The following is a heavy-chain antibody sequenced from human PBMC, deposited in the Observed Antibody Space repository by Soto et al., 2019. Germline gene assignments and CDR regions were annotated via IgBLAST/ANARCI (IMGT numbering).Heavy chain of an antibody. Sequence: ASAKVSCKTSGFTFSNSPVQWVRQARGQRLEWIGWIIVGSGQTKSAQNLQERITITRDMSTSTAYMELSSLRSEDSAVYYCAAELYSGGSCCSFDIWGQGTMVTVSS. D-gene: IGHD2-15*01. J-gene: IGHJ3*02. CDR1: GFTFSNSP. V-gene: IGHV1-58*01. CDR3: AAELYSGGSCCSFDI. CDR2: IIVGSGQT.